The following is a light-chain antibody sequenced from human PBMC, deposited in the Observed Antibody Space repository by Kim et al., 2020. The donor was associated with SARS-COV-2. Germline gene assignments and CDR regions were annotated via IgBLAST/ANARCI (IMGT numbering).Light chain of an antibody. CDR1: QSVSSN. Sequence: VSPGERATLSCRASQSVSSNLAWYQHKPGQAPRLLIDGASTRATGFPARFSGSGSGTEFTLTISSLQSEDSAIYYCQQYSNWPWTFGQGTKVDIK. CDR3: QQYSNWPWT. V-gene: IGKV3-15*01. J-gene: IGKJ1*01. CDR2: GAS.